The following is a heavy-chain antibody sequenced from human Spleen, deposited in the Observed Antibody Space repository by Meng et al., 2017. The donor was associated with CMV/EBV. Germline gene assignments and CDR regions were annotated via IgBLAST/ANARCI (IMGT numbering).Heavy chain of an antibody. Sequence: SGGSISSGGYSWSWIRQPPGKGLEWIGYIYHSGSTYYNPSLKSRVTISVDRSKNQFSLKLSSVTAADTAVYYCARAVDDSSGYGMDVWGQGTTVTVSS. CDR3: ARAVDDSSGYGMDV. CDR2: IYHSGST. D-gene: IGHD3-22*01. CDR1: GGSISSGGYS. V-gene: IGHV4-30-2*01. J-gene: IGHJ6*02.